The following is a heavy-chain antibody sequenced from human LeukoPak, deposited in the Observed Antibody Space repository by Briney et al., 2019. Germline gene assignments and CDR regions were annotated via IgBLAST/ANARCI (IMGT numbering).Heavy chain of an antibody. J-gene: IGHJ5*02. V-gene: IGHV4-59*08. CDR3: ARHLGLARGSNWLDP. CDR2: ISNSGTT. Sequence: SETLSLTCTVSVGSIGTHYCSWIRQPPGKGLEWIGYISNSGTTNYNPSLKSRLDMSVDTSKNQFSLKLSSVTAADTAVYYCARHLGLARGSNWLDPWGQGTLVIVPS. CDR1: VGSIGTHY. D-gene: IGHD3-16*01.